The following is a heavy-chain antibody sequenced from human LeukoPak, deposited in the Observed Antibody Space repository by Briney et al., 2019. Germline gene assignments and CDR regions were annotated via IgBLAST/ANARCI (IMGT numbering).Heavy chain of an antibody. V-gene: IGHV5-51*01. CDR3: AREYCSSTSCYQNWFDP. CDR2: IYPGDSDT. Sequence: GESLKTSCKGSGYSFTSYWIGWVRQMPGKGLEWMGIIYPGDSDTRYSPSFQGQVTISADKSISTAYLQWSSLKASDTAMYYCAREYCSSTSCYQNWFDPWGQGTLVTVSS. CDR1: GYSFTSYW. D-gene: IGHD2-2*01. J-gene: IGHJ5*02.